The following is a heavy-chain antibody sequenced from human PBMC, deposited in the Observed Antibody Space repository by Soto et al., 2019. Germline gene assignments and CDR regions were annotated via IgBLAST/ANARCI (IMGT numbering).Heavy chain of an antibody. J-gene: IGHJ6*03. V-gene: IGHV4-31*03. Sequence: PSDALSLTCTVSGGSISRGGYYWSWIRQHPGKGMEWIGYIYYSGSTYYNPSLKSRVTISVDMSKNQFSLKLSSVSAADTVVYYCVRGSDYGSLLYYYYYMDVWGKGTTVTVS. CDR1: GGSISRGGYY. CDR3: VRGSDYGSLLYYYYYMDV. D-gene: IGHD4-17*01. CDR2: IYYSGST.